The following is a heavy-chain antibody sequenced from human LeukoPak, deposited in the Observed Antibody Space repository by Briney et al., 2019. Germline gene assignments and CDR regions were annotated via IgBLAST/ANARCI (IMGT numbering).Heavy chain of an antibody. CDR3: AKDQSRYDYVWGSYPDY. V-gene: IGHV3-48*01. CDR1: GFTFSSSS. Sequence: GGSLRLSCAASGFTFSSSSMNWVRQAPGKGLEWVSYISCSSSTIYYAGSVKGRFTISTDNAKNSLYLQMNSLRAEDTAVYYCAKDQSRYDYVWGSYPDYWGQGTLVTVSS. D-gene: IGHD3-16*01. J-gene: IGHJ4*02. CDR2: ISCSSSTI.